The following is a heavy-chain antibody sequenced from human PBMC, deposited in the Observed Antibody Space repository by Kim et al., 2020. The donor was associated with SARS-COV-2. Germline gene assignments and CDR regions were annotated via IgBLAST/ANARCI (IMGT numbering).Heavy chain of an antibody. Sequence: GGSLRLSCAASGFTFSSYGMHWVRQAPGKGLEWVAVISYDGSNKYYADSVKGRFTISRDNSKNTLYLQMNSLRAEDTAVYYCAKSGYYYGSGSYYPNYDYYYYGMDVWGQGTTVTVSS. CDR3: AKSGYYYGSGSYYPNYDYYYYGMDV. J-gene: IGHJ6*02. V-gene: IGHV3-30*18. D-gene: IGHD3-10*01. CDR2: ISYDGSNK. CDR1: GFTFSSYG.